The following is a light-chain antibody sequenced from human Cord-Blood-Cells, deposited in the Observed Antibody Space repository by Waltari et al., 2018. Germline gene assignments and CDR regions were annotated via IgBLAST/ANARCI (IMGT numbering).Light chain of an antibody. V-gene: IGLV2-8*01. J-gene: IGLJ2*01. Sequence: QSALTPPPSASGSPGQSVTISCPGPSSDVGGYHYFSWYQQHPGKAPKLMIYEVSKRPSGVPDRFSGSKSGNTASLTVSGLQAEDEADYYCSSYAGSNNVVFGGGTKLTVL. CDR3: SSYAGSNNVV. CDR2: EVS. CDR1: SSDVGGYHY.